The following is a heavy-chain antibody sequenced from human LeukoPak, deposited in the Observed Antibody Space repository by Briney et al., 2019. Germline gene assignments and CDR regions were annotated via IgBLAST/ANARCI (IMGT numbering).Heavy chain of an antibody. CDR1: GGSVGSGTYY. J-gene: IGHJ4*02. Sequence: PSETLSLTCTVSGGSVGSGTYYWGWIRQPPGKGLEWIGYIYDSGTTNYNPSLKSRVTMSVDTSKNQFSLKLTSVTAADTAVYFCAREPYGSGTYYNIFDYWGQGILVTVSS. CDR3: AREPYGSGTYYNIFDY. D-gene: IGHD3-10*01. CDR2: IYDSGTT. V-gene: IGHV4-61*01.